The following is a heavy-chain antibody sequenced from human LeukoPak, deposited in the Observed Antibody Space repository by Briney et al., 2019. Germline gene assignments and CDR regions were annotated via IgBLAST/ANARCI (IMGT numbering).Heavy chain of an antibody. CDR2: IIPIFGTA. J-gene: IGHJ6*02. V-gene: IGHV1-69*13. Sequence: SVKVSCKASGGTFSSYAISWVRQAPGQGLEWMGGIIPIFGTANYAQKFQGRVTITADESTSTAYMELSSLRSEDTAVYYCARGIRWNRDYYYYGMDVWGQGTTVTVSS. CDR1: GGTFSSYA. CDR3: ARGIRWNRDYYYYGMDV. D-gene: IGHD1-1*01.